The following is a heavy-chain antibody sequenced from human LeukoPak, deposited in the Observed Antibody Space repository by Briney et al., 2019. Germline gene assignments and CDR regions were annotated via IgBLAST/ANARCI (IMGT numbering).Heavy chain of an antibody. D-gene: IGHD3-22*01. CDR3: AVGHYYHSSGYLFDY. CDR2: IYYSGST. V-gene: IGHV4-59*08. J-gene: IGHJ4*02. Sequence: PSETLSLTCTVSGGSISSYYWSWVRQPPGKGLEWLGYIYYSGSTNYNPSLKSRVTISVDTSKNQFSLKLSSVPAADTAVYYCAVGHYYHSSGYLFDYWGQGTLVTVSS. CDR1: GGSISSYY.